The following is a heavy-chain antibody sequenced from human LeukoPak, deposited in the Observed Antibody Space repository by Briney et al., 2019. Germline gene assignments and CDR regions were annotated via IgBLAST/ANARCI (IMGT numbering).Heavy chain of an antibody. J-gene: IGHJ4*02. Sequence: GGSLRLSCAASGFTFSSYAMSWVRQAPGKGLEWVSTINGSGGSTYYADSVKGRFTISRDNSKNTLYLQMNSLRAEDTAVYYCAKGLAGRVTTVTAFDYWGQGTLVTVSS. CDR3: AKGLAGRVTTVTAFDY. CDR1: GFTFSSYA. CDR2: INGSGGST. V-gene: IGHV3-23*01. D-gene: IGHD4-11*01.